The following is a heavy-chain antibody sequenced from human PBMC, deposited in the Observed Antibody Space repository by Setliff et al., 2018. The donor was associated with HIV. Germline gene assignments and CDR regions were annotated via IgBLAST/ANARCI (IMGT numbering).Heavy chain of an antibody. V-gene: IGHV4-59*01. D-gene: IGHD1-1*01. J-gene: IGHJ4*02. CDR3: ARAEGDAYNSLPYFDS. Sequence: PSETLSLTCTVSGGPMSRFYWTWIRQPPGKGLEWIGFVYSTGSINYSPSFRGRLTISLDTSENQFSLHLTSVTAADTAVYYCARAEGDAYNSLPYFDSWGPGALVTV. CDR2: VYSTGSI. CDR1: GGPMSRFY.